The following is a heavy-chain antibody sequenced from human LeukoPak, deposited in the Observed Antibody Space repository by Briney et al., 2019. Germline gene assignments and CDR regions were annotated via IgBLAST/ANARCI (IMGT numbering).Heavy chain of an antibody. D-gene: IGHD1-26*01. CDR3: ARDSDGSYTDY. Sequence: PGGSLRLSCAASGFTFSSYWMSWVRQAPGKGLEWVANIKEDGSEKYYVDSVKGRFTISRDNAKNSLYLQMNSLRAEDTAVYYCARDSDGSYTDYWGQGTLVTVSS. CDR1: GFTFSSYW. J-gene: IGHJ4*02. CDR2: IKEDGSEK. V-gene: IGHV3-7*01.